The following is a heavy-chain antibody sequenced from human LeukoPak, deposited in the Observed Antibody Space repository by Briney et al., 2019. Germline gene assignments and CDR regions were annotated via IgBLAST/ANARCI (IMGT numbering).Heavy chain of an antibody. D-gene: IGHD4-17*01. Sequence: ASVKVSCKASGYTFTSYDINWVRQATGQGLEWMGWMSPNSGNTGYAQKFQGRVTMTRNTSISTAYMELSSLRSEDTAVYYCARGRTTVTTIWFDPSGQGTLVTVYS. CDR3: ARGRTTVTTIWFDP. J-gene: IGHJ5*01. CDR2: MSPNSGNT. V-gene: IGHV1-8*01. CDR1: GYTFTSYD.